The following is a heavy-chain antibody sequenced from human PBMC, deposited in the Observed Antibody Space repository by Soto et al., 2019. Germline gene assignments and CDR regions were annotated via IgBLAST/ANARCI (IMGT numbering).Heavy chain of an antibody. CDR1: GGSISSYY. Sequence: PSETLSLTCTVSGGSISSYYWSWIRQPPGKGLEWIGYIYYSGSTNYNPSLKSRVTISVDTSKNQFSLKLSSVTAADTAVYYCARGGYWNNDFDYWGQGTLVTVSS. CDR2: IYYSGST. V-gene: IGHV4-59*08. D-gene: IGHD1-1*01. J-gene: IGHJ4*02. CDR3: ARGGYWNNDFDY.